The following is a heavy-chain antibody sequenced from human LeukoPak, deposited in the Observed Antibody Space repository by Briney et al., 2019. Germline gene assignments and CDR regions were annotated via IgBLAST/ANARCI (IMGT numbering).Heavy chain of an antibody. Sequence: GGSLRLSREASAFIFSGHWLNWLRQAPGKGLEWVANIKDDGSEEYYVDSVKGRFTIVRDNAYNSLYLQMNSLRVEDTAIYFCARFTRRYSGDYWGQGTLVSVSS. CDR1: AFIFSGHW. D-gene: IGHD1-26*01. CDR2: IKDDGSEE. CDR3: ARFTRRYSGDY. J-gene: IGHJ4*02. V-gene: IGHV3-7*03.